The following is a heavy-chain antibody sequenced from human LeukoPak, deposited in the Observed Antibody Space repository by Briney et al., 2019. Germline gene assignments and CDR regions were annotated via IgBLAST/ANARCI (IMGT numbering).Heavy chain of an antibody. J-gene: IGHJ4*02. CDR3: ARAVGARDYFEY. Sequence: GGSLRLSCAASGFTVSSNYMSWVRQAPGKGLEWVSVIYSGGSTYYADSVKGRFTISRDNSKNTLYLQMNSLRAEDTAVYYCARAVGARDYFEYWGQGTLVTVSS. CDR1: GFTVSSNY. CDR2: IYSGGST. D-gene: IGHD1-26*01. V-gene: IGHV3-66*02.